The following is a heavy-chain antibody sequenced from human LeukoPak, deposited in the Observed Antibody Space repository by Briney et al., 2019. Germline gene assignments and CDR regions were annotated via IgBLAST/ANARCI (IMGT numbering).Heavy chain of an antibody. Sequence: PSETLSLTCAVYGGSFSGYYWSWIRQPPGKGLEWIGEINHSGSTNYNPSLKSRVTISVDTSKNQFSLKLSSVTAADTAVYYCARAEAAFDIWGQGTIVTVSS. V-gene: IGHV4-34*01. CDR2: INHSGST. J-gene: IGHJ3*02. CDR3: ARAEAAFDI. CDR1: GGSFSGYY.